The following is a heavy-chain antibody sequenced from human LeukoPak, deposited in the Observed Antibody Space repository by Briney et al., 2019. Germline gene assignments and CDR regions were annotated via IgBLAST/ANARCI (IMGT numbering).Heavy chain of an antibody. CDR1: GGSVNSGSYS. J-gene: IGHJ4*02. D-gene: IGHD3-9*01. CDR3: ARVSIYDILTGYYLGGATFDY. V-gene: IGHV4-61*01. Sequence: SETLSLTCAVSGGSVNSGSYSWTWIRQPPGKGLECIGYIHDSGSTNYNPSLKSRVTISVDTSKNQFSLKLSSVTAADTAVYYCARVSIYDILTGYYLGGATFDYWGQGTLVTVSS. CDR2: IHDSGST.